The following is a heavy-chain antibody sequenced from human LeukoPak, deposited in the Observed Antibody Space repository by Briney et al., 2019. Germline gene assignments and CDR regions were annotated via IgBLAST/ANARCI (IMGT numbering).Heavy chain of an antibody. Sequence: ASVKVSCKASGYTFTGYYMHWVRQAPGQGLEWMGWINPNSGETNYAQKFQGRVTMTTDTSTSTAYMELRSLRFDDTAVYYCARGIVVVPPPYYFEYWGQGTPVTVSS. D-gene: IGHD3-22*01. CDR2: INPNSGET. J-gene: IGHJ4*02. CDR1: GYTFTGYY. V-gene: IGHV1-2*02. CDR3: ARGIVVVPPPYYFEY.